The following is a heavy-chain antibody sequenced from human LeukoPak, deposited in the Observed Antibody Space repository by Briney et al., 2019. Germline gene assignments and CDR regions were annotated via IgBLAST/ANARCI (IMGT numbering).Heavy chain of an antibody. D-gene: IGHD6-13*01. Sequence: GASVKVSCKASGGTFSSYAISWVRQAPGQGLEWMGGIIPIFGTANYAQKFQGRVTITTDESTSTAYMELSSLRSEDTAVYYCAEGIAAADHTGGAFDIWGQGTMVTVSS. J-gene: IGHJ3*02. CDR3: AEGIAAADHTGGAFDI. CDR2: IIPIFGTA. CDR1: GGTFSSYA. V-gene: IGHV1-69*05.